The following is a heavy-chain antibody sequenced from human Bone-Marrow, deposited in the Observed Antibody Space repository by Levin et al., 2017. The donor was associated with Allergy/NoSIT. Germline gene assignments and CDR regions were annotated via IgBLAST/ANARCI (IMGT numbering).Heavy chain of an antibody. J-gene: IGHJ4*02. V-gene: IGHV4-39*01. CDR2: IYYSGAT. CDR1: GGSISSSTYY. D-gene: IGHD6-19*01. CDR3: ARATSGWWGGVDY. Sequence: SETLSLTCTVSGGSISSSTYYWGWIRQPPGKGLEWIATIYYSGATYYNPSLQSRVTISADTSKNQFSLKLSSVTAADTAVYYCARATSGWWGGVDYWGQGTLVTVSS.